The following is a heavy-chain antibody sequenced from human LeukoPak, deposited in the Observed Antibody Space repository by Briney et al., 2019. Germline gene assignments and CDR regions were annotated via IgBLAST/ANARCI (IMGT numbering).Heavy chain of an antibody. CDR2: IIPIFGTA. J-gene: IGHJ4*02. D-gene: IGHD6-19*01. CDR3: ARFSGWHLAYLDY. CDR1: GGTFSSYA. Sequence: SVKVSCKASGGTFSSYAISWVRQAPGQGLEWTGGIIPIFGTANYAQKFQGRVTITTDESTSTAYMELSSLRSEDTAVYYCARFSGWHLAYLDYWGQGTLVTVPS. V-gene: IGHV1-69*05.